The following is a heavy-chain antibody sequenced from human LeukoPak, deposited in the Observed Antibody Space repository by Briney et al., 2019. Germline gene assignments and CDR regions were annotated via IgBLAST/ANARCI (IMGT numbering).Heavy chain of an antibody. J-gene: IGHJ1*01. D-gene: IGHD3-10*01. V-gene: IGHV4-34*01. Sequence: SETLSLTCAVYGGSFSGYYWSWIRQPPGKGLEWIGEINHSGSTNYNPSLKSRVTISVDTSKNQFSLKLSSVTAADTAVYYCARGPRHYGSGSYYNPQYFQHWGQGTLVTVSS. CDR2: INHSGST. CDR3: ARGPRHYGSGSYYNPQYFQH. CDR1: GGSFSGYY.